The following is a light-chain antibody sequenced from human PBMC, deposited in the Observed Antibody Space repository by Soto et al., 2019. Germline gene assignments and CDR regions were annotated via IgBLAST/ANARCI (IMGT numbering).Light chain of an antibody. CDR1: QSISSY. Sequence: DIQMTQSPSSLSASVGDRVTITCRASQSISSYLNWYQQKPGKAHKLLIYAASSLQSGVPSRFSGSGSGTDFTLTISSLQPEDFATYYCQQSYSTPYTFGQGTQLEMK. V-gene: IGKV1-39*01. J-gene: IGKJ2*01. CDR3: QQSYSTPYT. CDR2: AAS.